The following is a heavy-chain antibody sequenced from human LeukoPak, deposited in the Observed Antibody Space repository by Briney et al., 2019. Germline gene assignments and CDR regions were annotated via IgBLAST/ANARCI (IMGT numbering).Heavy chain of an antibody. CDR1: GYIFTNYW. V-gene: IGHV5-51*01. D-gene: IGHD6-13*01. CDR2: IYPGDSDT. Sequence: GESLKISCKGSGYIFTNYWIAWVRQMPGKGLEWMGLIYPGDSDTRYSPSFEGQVTISADKSISTASLQWSSLKASDTAMYYCGRRLASSKGFDYWGQGTLVTVSS. CDR3: GRRLASSKGFDY. J-gene: IGHJ4*02.